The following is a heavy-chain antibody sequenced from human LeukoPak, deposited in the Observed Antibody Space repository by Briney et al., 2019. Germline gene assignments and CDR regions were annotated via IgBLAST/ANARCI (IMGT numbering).Heavy chain of an antibody. J-gene: IGHJ5*02. CDR1: GDSISSYY. CDR3: AREIDSSGWYHKGDGWFDP. V-gene: IGHV4-59*01. D-gene: IGHD6-19*01. Sequence: SETLSLTCTVSGDSISSYYWSWIRQPPGKGLEWIGYIYYSGSTNYNPSLKSRVGISLDTSKNQFSLNLTSVTTADTAVYYCAREIDSSGWYHKGDGWFDPWGQGTLVTVSS. CDR2: IYYSGST.